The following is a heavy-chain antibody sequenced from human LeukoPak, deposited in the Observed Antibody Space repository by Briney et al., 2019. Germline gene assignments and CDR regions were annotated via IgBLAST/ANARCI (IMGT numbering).Heavy chain of an antibody. J-gene: IGHJ4*02. CDR3: VKDNPLDY. V-gene: IGHV3-30*02. D-gene: IGHD1-14*01. Sequence: GGSLRLSCGAPGFTFSNYGMLWVRQAPGKGLDWVAFIRYDGNNKLYADSVKGRFTISRDNSKNTLYLHINSLRAEDTAVYYCVKDNPLDYWGQGTLVIVSS. CDR2: IRYDGNNK. CDR1: GFTFSNYG.